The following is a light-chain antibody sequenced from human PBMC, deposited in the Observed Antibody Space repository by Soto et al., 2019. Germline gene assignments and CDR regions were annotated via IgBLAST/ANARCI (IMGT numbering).Light chain of an antibody. Sequence: IQLTQTPSSLSAYVGDRVTITCRDSQGISSYLAWYQQKPGKAPKFLIYAASTLQSGVPSRFTGSGSGTDFTLTITSLQPEDFVTDYCLLVTIFPLASAGRAKV. CDR2: AAS. CDR3: LLVTIFPLA. CDR1: QGISSY. J-gene: IGKJ4*01. V-gene: IGKV1-9*01.